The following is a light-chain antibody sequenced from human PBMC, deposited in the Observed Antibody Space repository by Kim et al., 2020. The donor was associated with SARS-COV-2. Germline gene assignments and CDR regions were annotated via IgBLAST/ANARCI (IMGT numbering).Light chain of an antibody. CDR2: GTS. J-gene: IGKJ2*01. V-gene: IGKV3-20*01. CDR1: QTVTTNS. CDR3: QQFGSSYT. Sequence: EIVLTQSPGTLCLSPGERATLSCRASQTVTTNSLAWYQQKPGQAPRLLIFGTSSRATGIPDRFSGSGSGTDFTLTISRLEPEDFAVYYCQQFGSSYTFGQGTKLEIK.